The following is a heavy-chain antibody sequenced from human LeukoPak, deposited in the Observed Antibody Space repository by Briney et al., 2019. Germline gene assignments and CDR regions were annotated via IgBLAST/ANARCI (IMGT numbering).Heavy chain of an antibody. CDR1: GGSISSYY. J-gene: IGHJ4*02. D-gene: IGHD3-16*01. V-gene: IGHV4-59*01. CDR2: IYYSGST. CDR3: ARVGTGYTWGMSLDY. Sequence: SETLSLTCTASGGSISSYYWSWIRQPPGKGLEWIGYIYYSGSTNYNPSLKSRVTISVDTSKNQFSLKLSSVTAADTAVYYCARVGTGYTWGMSLDYWGQGTLVTVSS.